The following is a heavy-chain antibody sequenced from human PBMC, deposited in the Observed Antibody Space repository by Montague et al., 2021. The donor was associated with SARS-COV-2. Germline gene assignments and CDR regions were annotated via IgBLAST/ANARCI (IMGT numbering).Heavy chain of an antibody. D-gene: IGHD3-22*01. Sequence: SETLSLTCTVSGGPISSSTYYWGWIRQPPGKGLEWIASIYYSGSTYFNPSLKSRVAISIDTSKNQFSLKLSSVTAADTAVYYCARRPYYYVSSGQFDPWGQGVLVTVSS. CDR2: IYYSGST. J-gene: IGHJ5*02. V-gene: IGHV4-39*07. CDR3: ARRPYYYVSSGQFDP. CDR1: GGPISSSTYY.